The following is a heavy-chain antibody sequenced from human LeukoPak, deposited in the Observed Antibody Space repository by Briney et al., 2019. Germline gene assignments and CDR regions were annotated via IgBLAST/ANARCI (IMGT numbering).Heavy chain of an antibody. CDR3: ARHYPTNYYYE. J-gene: IGHJ4*02. V-gene: IGHV1-69*02. Sequence: SVKVSCQASGGTFSSYPISWVRQPPGQGLEWMGRISPILGIANYAQKFQGRVTTTADTSTSTANMELSSLRSEDTAVYYCARHYPTNYYYEWGQGTLVTVSS. CDR1: GGTFSSYP. CDR2: ISPILGIA. D-gene: IGHD3-22*01.